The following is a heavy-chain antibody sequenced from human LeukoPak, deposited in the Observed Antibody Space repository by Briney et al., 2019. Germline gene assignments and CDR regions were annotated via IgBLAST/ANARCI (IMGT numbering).Heavy chain of an antibody. CDR2: ISYDGSTK. D-gene: IGHD2-2*01. V-gene: IGHV3-30*03. CDR1: GFTFSSYG. J-gene: IGHJ3*01. Sequence: TGGSLRLSCAASGFTFSSYGMHWVRQAPGKGLEWVAVISYDGSTKYYADSVKGRFTISRDYSKNTLYLQMNSLRPEDTAVYYCARCTASCYANAFDVWGQGTLLTVSS. CDR3: ARCTASCYANAFDV.